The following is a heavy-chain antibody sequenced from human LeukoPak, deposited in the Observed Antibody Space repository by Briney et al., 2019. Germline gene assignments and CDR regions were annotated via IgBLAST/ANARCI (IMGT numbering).Heavy chain of an antibody. CDR1: GGTFSSYA. CDR3: ARAGYCSSTSCYNWFDP. CDR2: IIPIFGTA. V-gene: IGHV1-69*13. Sequence: SVKVSCKASGGTFSSYAFSWVRQAPGQGLEWMGGIIPIFGTANYAQKFQGRVTITADGSTSTAYMELSSLRSEDTAVYYCARAGYCSSTSCYNWFDPWGQGTLVTVSS. D-gene: IGHD2-2*01. J-gene: IGHJ5*02.